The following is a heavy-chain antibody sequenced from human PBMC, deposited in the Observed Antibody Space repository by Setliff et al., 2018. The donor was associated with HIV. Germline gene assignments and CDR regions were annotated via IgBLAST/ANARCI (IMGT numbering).Heavy chain of an antibody. Sequence: ASVKVSCKAPGYSFINYGISWVRQAPGQGLEWMGWISAYNGNTDYAPRLLGRVTMTTDTSTSTAYMELRSLSSDDTAVYYCARARLQGIVTAVGPRDNCLDPWGQGTRVTVSS. CDR1: GYSFINYG. V-gene: IGHV1-18*01. D-gene: IGHD1-26*01. CDR3: ARARLQGIVTAVGPRDNCLDP. CDR2: ISAYNGNT. J-gene: IGHJ5*02.